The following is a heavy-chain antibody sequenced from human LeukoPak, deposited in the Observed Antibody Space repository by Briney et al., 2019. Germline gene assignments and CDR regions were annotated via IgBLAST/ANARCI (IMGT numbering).Heavy chain of an antibody. V-gene: IGHV7-4-1*02. CDR2: INTDSGNP. CDR1: GYSFNSQG. D-gene: IGHD1/OR15-1a*01. J-gene: IGHJ4*02. CDR3: VRATNPDY. Sequence: GASVTVSCKASGYSFNSQGMNWVRQAPGQGLEWMGWINTDSGNPTYAQGFTGRFVFSLDTSVSTAYLQISSLKAEDTAVYYCVRATNPDYWGQGTLVTVSS.